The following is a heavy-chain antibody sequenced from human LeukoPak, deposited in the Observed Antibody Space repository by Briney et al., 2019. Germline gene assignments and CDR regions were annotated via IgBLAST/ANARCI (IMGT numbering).Heavy chain of an antibody. CDR2: ISPSGGST. CDR1: GYTFTSYY. D-gene: IGHD3-22*01. V-gene: IGHV1-46*01. J-gene: IGHJ4*02. CDR3: ARGRPTMLVVVIDH. Sequence: ASVKVSCKTSGYTFTSYYMHWVRQAPGQGLEWMGIISPSGGSTSYAQKFQGRVTMTMDTSTSTVYMELSSLRSEDTAVYYCARGRPTMLVVVIDHWGQGTLVTVSA.